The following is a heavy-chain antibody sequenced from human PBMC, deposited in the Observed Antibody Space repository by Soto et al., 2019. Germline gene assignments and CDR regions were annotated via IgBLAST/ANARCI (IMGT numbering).Heavy chain of an antibody. D-gene: IGHD5-12*01. Sequence: SVKVSCKASGGTFSSFGISWVRQAPGQGLEWMGGIIPVFGRPSYAQRFRGRLTITADESTNTGYLELIDLRSEDTAVYYCAREGSGYNFWGQGTQVTVS. CDR3: AREGSGYNF. CDR1: GGTFSSFG. V-gene: IGHV1-69*13. CDR2: IIPVFGRP. J-gene: IGHJ1*01.